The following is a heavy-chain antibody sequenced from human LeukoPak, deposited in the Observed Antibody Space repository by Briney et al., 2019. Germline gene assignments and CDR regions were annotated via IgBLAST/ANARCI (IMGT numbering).Heavy chain of an antibody. V-gene: IGHV3-30*03. J-gene: IGHJ4*02. CDR3: DPGIAVAGTGY. Sequence: GRSLTLSCSASGFTFSSYGMLWVRQAPGKGLEWGAVISYGGSNKYYADSVKGRFTISRDNSKNTLYLQMNSLRAEDTAVYCCDPGIAVAGTGYWGQRTLVTASS. CDR2: ISYGGSNK. D-gene: IGHD6-19*01. CDR1: GFTFSSYG.